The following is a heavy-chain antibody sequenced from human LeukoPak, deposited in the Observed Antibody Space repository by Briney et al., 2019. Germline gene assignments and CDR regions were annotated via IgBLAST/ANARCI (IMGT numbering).Heavy chain of an antibody. V-gene: IGHV1-2*02. D-gene: IGHD5-12*01. CDR3: ARDIVATRTTYYFDY. CDR2: INPNSGGT. CDR1: GYTFTGYY. J-gene: IGHJ4*02. Sequence: ASVKVSCKASGYTFTGYYMHWVRQAPGQGLEWMGWINPNSGGTNYAQKFKGRVTMTRDTSISTAYRELSRLRSDDTAVYYCARDIVATRTTYYFDYWGQGTLVTVSS.